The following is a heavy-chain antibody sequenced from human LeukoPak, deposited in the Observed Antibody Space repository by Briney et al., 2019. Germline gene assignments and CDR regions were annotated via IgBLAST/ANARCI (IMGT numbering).Heavy chain of an antibody. D-gene: IGHD6-19*01. CDR2: ISPSGITT. CDR3: ARQRSSYYFDS. V-gene: IGHV3-11*01. J-gene: IGHJ4*01. CDR1: GFTFSDYY. Sequence: PGGSLRLSCAASGFTFSDYYVSWVRQAPGKGLDWLTYISPSGITTKYADSVKGRFTVSRDNAKNSVFLQLNSLRVEDTAVYFCARQRSSYYFDSWGHGTLVTVSS.